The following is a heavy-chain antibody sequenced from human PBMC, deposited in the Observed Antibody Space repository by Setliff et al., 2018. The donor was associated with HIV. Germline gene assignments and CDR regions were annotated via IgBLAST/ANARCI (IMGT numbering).Heavy chain of an antibody. V-gene: IGHV1-69*06. CDR1: GGTFSRSV. CDR2: FIPMFGAT. CDR3: ARYNFWSGYESDY. J-gene: IGHJ4*02. Sequence: GASVKVSCKASGGTFSRSVFSWVRQAPGQGLQWMGRFIPMFGATKYAQGFQSRVTITADRSTSTVHMELRNLRSDDTAVYYCARYNFWSGYESDYWGQGTLVTVSS. D-gene: IGHD3-3*01.